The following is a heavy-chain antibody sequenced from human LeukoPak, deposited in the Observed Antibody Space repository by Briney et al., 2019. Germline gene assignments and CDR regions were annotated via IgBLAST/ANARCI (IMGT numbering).Heavy chain of an antibody. CDR3: ARSHPPPLLEWDYNWFDP. Sequence: ASVKVSCKASGYTFTSYGISWVRQAPGQGLEWMGWISAYNGNTNYAQKLQGRVTMTTDTSTSTAYMELRSLRSDDTAVYYCARSHPPPLLEWDYNWFDPWGQGTLVTVSS. CDR1: GYTFTSYG. CDR2: ISAYNGNT. V-gene: IGHV1-18*01. J-gene: IGHJ5*02. D-gene: IGHD3-3*01.